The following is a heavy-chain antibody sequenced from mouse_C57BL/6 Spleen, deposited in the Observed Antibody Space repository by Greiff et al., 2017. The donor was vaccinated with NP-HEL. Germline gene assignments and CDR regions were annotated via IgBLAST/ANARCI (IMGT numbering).Heavy chain of an antibody. J-gene: IGHJ2*01. CDR2: IDPSDSYT. D-gene: IGHD2-4*01. CDR3: ARRGYDYDEDY. V-gene: IGHV1-59*01. Sequence: QVQLQQPGAELVRPGTSVKLSCKASGYTFTSYWMHWVKQRPGQGLEWIGVIDPSDSYTNYNQKFKGKATLTVDTSSSTAYMQLSSLTSEDSAVYYCARRGYDYDEDYWGQGTTLTVSS. CDR1: GYTFTSYW.